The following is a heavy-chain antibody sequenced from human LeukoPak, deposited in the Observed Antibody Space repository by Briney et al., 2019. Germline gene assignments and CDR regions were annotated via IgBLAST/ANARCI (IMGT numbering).Heavy chain of an antibody. V-gene: IGHV4-59*12. J-gene: IGHJ4*02. CDR3: AGVSSGVDY. D-gene: IGHD3-10*01. Sequence: SETLSLTCTVSGGSISSYYWSWIRQPPGKGLEWIGYIYYSGSTNYNPSLKSRVTISVDTSKNQFSLKLSSVTAADTAVYYCAGVSSGVDYWGQGTLVTVSS. CDR1: GGSISSYY. CDR2: IYYSGST.